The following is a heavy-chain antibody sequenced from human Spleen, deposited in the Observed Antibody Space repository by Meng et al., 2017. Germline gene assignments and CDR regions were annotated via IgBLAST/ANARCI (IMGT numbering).Heavy chain of an antibody. CDR2: HNQSGSN. CDR1: GGFISSSNW. D-gene: IGHD2-21*01. V-gene: IGHV4-4*02. Sequence: QVQLQGGGGGLVKPSGTLSLTCVVAGGFISSSNWWSWVRQPPGQGLLWIGDHNQSGSNSSYNPSLRSRVTMSPDTSRNQISLMLTSVTAADTAVYYCARNGAYCLDSWGQGTLVTVSS. CDR3: ARNGAYCLDS. J-gene: IGHJ4*02.